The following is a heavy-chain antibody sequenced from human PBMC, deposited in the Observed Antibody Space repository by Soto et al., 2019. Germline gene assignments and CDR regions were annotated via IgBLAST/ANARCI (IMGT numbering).Heavy chain of an antibody. CDR2: IYHSGST. CDR1: GGSISSGGYS. CDR3: ARGTGTTKSPTYYYYYGMDV. J-gene: IGHJ6*02. V-gene: IGHV4-30-2*01. Sequence: SETLSLTCAVSGGSISSGGYSWSWIRQPPGKGLEWIGYIYHSGSTYYNPSLKSRVTISVDRSKNQFSLKLSSVTAADTAVYYCARGTGTTKSPTYYYYYGMDVWAQRTTVTVSS. D-gene: IGHD1-7*01.